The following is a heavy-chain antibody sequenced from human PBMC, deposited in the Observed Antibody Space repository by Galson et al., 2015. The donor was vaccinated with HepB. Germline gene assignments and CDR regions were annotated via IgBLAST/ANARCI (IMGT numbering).Heavy chain of an antibody. Sequence: QSGAEVKKPGESLRISCKGSGYSFTSYWISWVRQMPGKGLEWMGRIDPSDSYTNYSPSFQGHVTISADKSISTAYLQWSSLKASDTAMYYCARHRKYYGSVTLVSFDYWGQGTLVTVSS. CDR2: IDPSDSYT. CDR1: GYSFTSYW. J-gene: IGHJ4*02. D-gene: IGHD3-10*01. V-gene: IGHV5-10-1*01. CDR3: ARHRKYYGSVTLVSFDY.